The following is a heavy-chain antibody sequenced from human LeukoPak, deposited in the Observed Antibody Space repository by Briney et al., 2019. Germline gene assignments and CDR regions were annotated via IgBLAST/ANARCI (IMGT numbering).Heavy chain of an antibody. D-gene: IGHD2-2*01. CDR1: GSISSYY. J-gene: IGHJ3*02. CDR3: ARQKCTSTSCLTKNAFDI. CDR2: IYTSGST. Sequence: SETLSLTCAVSGSISSYYWSWIRQPPGKGLEWIGYIYTSGSTNYNPSLKSRVTISVDTSKNQFSLDLSSVTAADTAVYYCARQKCTSTSCLTKNAFDIWGQGTMVTVSS. V-gene: IGHV4-4*09.